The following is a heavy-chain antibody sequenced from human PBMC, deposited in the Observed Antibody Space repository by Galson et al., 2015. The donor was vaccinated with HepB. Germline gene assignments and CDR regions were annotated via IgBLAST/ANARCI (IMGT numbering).Heavy chain of an antibody. D-gene: IGHD3-3*01. J-gene: IGHJ5*02. Sequence: SVKVSCKASGYTFTSYYMHWVRQAPGQGLEWMGIINPSGGSTSYAQKFQGRVTMTRDTSTSTVYMELSSLRSEDTAVYYCARGGGYYHFWSGYVAAANWFDPWGQVTLLTVSS. CDR1: GYTFTSYY. CDR2: INPSGGST. CDR3: ARGGGYYHFWSGYVAAANWFDP. V-gene: IGHV1-46*01.